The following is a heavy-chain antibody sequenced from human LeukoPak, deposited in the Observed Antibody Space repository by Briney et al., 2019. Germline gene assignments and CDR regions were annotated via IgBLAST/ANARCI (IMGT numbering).Heavy chain of an antibody. CDR2: IIPIFGTA. Sequence: ASVKVSRKASGGTFSSYAISWVRQAPGQGLEWMGRIIPIFGTANYAQKFQGRVTITTDESTSTAYMELSSLRSEDTAVYYCAIRSPNSVWEWSLDYWGQGTLVTVSS. CDR1: GGTFSSYA. V-gene: IGHV1-69*05. D-gene: IGHD3-3*01. CDR3: AIRSPNSVWEWSLDY. J-gene: IGHJ4*02.